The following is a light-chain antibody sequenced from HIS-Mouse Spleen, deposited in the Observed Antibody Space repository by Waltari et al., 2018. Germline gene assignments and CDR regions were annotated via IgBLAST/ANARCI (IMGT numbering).Light chain of an antibody. V-gene: IGKV4-1*01. Sequence: DIVMTQSPDSLAVSLGERATINCKSSQSVLYSSNNKYYLAWYQQKPGQPPKLLIYWASTRESGVPDRFSGSGSGTDFTLTISSLQAEDVAVYYCQQYYSTPLTFVGGTKVEIK. CDR2: WAS. CDR1: QSVLYSSNNKYY. CDR3: QQYYSTPLT. J-gene: IGKJ4*01.